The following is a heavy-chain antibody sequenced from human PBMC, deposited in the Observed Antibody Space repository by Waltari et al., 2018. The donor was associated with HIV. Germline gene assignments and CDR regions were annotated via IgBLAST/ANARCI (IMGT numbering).Heavy chain of an antibody. J-gene: IGHJ4*02. CDR3: AREENSSGWSPFDY. CDR2: INPNSGGK. CDR1: GYTFTAYY. D-gene: IGHD6-19*01. Sequence: QVQLVQAGAEVKKPGASVKVSCKHSGYTFTAYYIPWVRQAPGPGLEWMEWINPNSGGKYYAQKFQGRVTLTRDTSISTAYMELSRLEYTAVYYCAREENSSGWSPFDYWGQGTLVTVSS. V-gene: IGHV1-2*02.